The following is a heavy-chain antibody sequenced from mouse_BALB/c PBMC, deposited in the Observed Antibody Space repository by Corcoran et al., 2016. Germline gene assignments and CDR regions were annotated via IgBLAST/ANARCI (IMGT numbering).Heavy chain of an antibody. J-gene: IGHJ1*01. CDR3: ARDYDHWYFDV. D-gene: IGHD2-4*01. V-gene: IGHV1-26*01. Sequence: EVQLQQYGPELVKPGASVKISCKASGYSFTGYYMHWVKQSHVKSLEWIGRINPYNGATSYNQNFKDKASLTVDKSSSTAYMELHSLTSEDSAVYYYARDYDHWYFDVWGAGTTVTVSS. CDR1: GYSFTGYY. CDR2: INPYNGAT.